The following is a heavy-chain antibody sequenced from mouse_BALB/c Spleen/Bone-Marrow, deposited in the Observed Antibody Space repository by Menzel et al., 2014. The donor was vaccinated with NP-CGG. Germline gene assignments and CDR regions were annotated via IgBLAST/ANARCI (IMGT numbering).Heavy chain of an antibody. CDR2: IFPGTGTT. V-gene: IGHV1S132*01. Sequence: QVQLKESGAELVKPGASVKLSCKTSGYTFTSYWIQWVKQRPGQGLGWIGEIFPGTGTTYYNEKFKGKATLTIDTSSSTAYMQLSSLTSEASAVYFCASRDSSGYVPDYWGQGTTLTVSS. CDR1: GYTFTSYW. CDR3: ASRDSSGYVPDY. D-gene: IGHD3-2*01. J-gene: IGHJ2*01.